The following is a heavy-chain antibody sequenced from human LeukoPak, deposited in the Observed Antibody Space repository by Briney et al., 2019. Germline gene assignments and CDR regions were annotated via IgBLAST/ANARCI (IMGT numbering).Heavy chain of an antibody. CDR1: GVTFSSYS. J-gene: IGHJ4*02. D-gene: IGHD1-1*01. V-gene: IGHV3-21*01. Sequence: GGSLRLSCAVSGVTFSSYSMNWVRQAPGKGLEWVSSISSSGSHIYYADSVKGRFTVSRDNAKDSLYLQMNSLRAEDTAVYYCARALTTLTYEGYWGQGTLVTVSS. CDR3: ARALTTLTYEGY. CDR2: ISSSGSHI.